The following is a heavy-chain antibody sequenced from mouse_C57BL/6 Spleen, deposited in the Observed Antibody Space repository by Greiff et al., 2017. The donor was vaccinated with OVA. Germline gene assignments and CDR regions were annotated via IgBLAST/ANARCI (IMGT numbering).Heavy chain of an antibody. V-gene: IGHV5-16*01. J-gene: IGHJ1*03. CDR2: INYDGSST. CDR3: ARDYDGDWYFDV. Sequence: EVQVVESEGGLVQPGSSMKLSCTASGFTFSDYYMAWVRQVPEKGLEWVANINYDGSSTYYLDSLKSRFIISRDNAKNILYLQMSSLKSEDTATYYCARDYDGDWYFDVWGTGTTVTVSS. CDR1: GFTFSDYY. D-gene: IGHD2-12*01.